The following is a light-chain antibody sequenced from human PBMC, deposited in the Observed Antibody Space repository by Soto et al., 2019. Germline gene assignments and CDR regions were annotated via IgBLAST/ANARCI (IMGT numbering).Light chain of an antibody. Sequence: EIVLTQSPASLSLSPGERATLSCRASQSVSSHLAWFQQRPGQAPRLLIYGASNRATGIPARFGGSGSGTNFTLTISSLEPEDFAVYHCQQRSNWPPVLTFGGGTKVEIK. CDR2: GAS. V-gene: IGKV3-11*01. J-gene: IGKJ4*01. CDR3: QQRSNWPPVLT. CDR1: QSVSSH.